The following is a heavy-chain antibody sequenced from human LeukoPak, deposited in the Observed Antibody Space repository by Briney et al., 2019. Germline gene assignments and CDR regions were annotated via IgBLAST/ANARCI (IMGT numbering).Heavy chain of an antibody. J-gene: IGHJ4*02. V-gene: IGHV3-21*01. D-gene: IGHD5/OR15-5a*01. CDR2: ISSSSSYI. Sequence: GGSLRLSCAASGFTFNNYNMNWVRQAPGKGLEWVSSISSSSSYIYYADSVKGRFTISRDNAKNSLYLQMNSLRAEDTAVYYCASSVRGDNYFDYWGQGTLVTVSS. CDR3: ASSVRGDNYFDY. CDR1: GFTFNNYN.